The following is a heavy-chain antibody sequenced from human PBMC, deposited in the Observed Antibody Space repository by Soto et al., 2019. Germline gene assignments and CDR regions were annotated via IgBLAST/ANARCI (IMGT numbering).Heavy chain of an antibody. D-gene: IGHD3-22*01. CDR2: INAGNGNT. V-gene: IGHV1-3*01. CDR3: ARGYYDSSGYYPPDDY. Sequence: QVQLVQSGAEVKKPGASVKVSCKASGYTFTSYAMHWVRQAPGQRLGWRGWINAGNGNTKYSQKFQGRVTITRDTSASTAYMELSSLRSEDTAVYYCARGYYDSSGYYPPDDYWGQGTLVTVSS. J-gene: IGHJ4*02. CDR1: GYTFTSYA.